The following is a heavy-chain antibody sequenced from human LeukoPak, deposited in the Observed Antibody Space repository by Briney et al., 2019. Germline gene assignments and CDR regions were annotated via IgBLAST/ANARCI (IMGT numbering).Heavy chain of an antibody. J-gene: IGHJ4*02. CDR3: AKDRENYDFWSGYYTPGYSFAY. CDR2: IRYDGSNK. D-gene: IGHD3-3*01. Sequence: PGGSLRLSCAASGFTFSSYGMHWVRQAPGKGLEWVAFIRYDGSNKYYADSVKGRLTISRDNSKNTLYLQMNSLRAEDTAVYYCAKDRENYDFWSGYYTPGYSFAYWGQGTLVTVSS. V-gene: IGHV3-30*02. CDR1: GFTFSSYG.